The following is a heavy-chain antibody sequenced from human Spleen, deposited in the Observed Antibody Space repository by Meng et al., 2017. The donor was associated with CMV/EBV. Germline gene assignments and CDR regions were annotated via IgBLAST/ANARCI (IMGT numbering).Heavy chain of an antibody. Sequence: FTFTPYAMSWVRQAPGKGLEWVSTISGSGGKIYYADSAKGRFTISRDNSKNTLHLQLNTLRVEDSAVYFCAKDPRRSSSSRPDWFDPWGQGTLVTVSS. CDR1: FTFTPYA. CDR3: AKDPRRSSSSRPDWFDP. D-gene: IGHD6-6*01. J-gene: IGHJ5*02. V-gene: IGHV3-23*01. CDR2: ISGSGGKI.